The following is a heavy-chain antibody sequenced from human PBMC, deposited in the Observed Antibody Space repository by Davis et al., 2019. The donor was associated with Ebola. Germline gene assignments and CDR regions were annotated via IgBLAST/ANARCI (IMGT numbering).Heavy chain of an antibody. V-gene: IGHV3-30*18. CDR3: AKGRDRRTYSNSDILRFFGMDV. D-gene: IGHD3-3*01. CDR1: GFTFSSYG. J-gene: IGHJ6*04. Sequence: GGSLRPSCAASGFTFSSYGMPGVRQAPGKGLEGVAVISYDGSIKDYADSVKGRLTISRDNSKNTLYLQMNSLSAEDTTVYYCAKGRDRRTYSNSDILRFFGMDVWGKGTTVTVSS. CDR2: ISYDGSIK.